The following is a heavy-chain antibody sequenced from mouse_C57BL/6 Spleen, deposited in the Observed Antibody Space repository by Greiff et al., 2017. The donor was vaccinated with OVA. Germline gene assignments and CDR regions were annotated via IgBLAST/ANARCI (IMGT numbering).Heavy chain of an antibody. Sequence: DVKLVESGPGLVKPSQSLSLTCSVTGYSITSGYYWNWIRQFPGNKLEWMGYISYDGSNNYNPSLKNRISITRDTSKNQFFLKLNSVTTEDTATYYCARDMGLRGYWGQGTTLTVSS. V-gene: IGHV3-6*01. J-gene: IGHJ2*01. CDR2: ISYDGSN. CDR1: GYSITSGYY. CDR3: ARDMGLRGY. D-gene: IGHD2-4*01.